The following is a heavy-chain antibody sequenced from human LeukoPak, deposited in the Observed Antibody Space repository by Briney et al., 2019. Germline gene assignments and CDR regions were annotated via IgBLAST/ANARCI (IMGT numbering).Heavy chain of an antibody. Sequence: SETLSLTCTVSGGSISSSRYYWGWIRQPPGKGLEWIGTIYYSGSTYYNPSLKSRVTISEDTSKNQFSLKLSSVTAADTAVYYCARPAYGSGSYSGFDYWGQGTLVTVSS. CDR2: IYYSGST. CDR3: ARPAYGSGSYSGFDY. CDR1: GGSISSSRYY. V-gene: IGHV4-39*01. D-gene: IGHD3-10*01. J-gene: IGHJ4*02.